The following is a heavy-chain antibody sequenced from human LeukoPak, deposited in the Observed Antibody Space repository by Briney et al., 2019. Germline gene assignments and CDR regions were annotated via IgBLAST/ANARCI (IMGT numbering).Heavy chain of an antibody. CDR3: ARASRHFIAAAAFDY. J-gene: IGHJ4*02. V-gene: IGHV4-30-4*01. D-gene: IGHD6-13*01. CDR1: GVSISSGDYY. Sequence: SETLSLTCTVSGVSISSGDYYWSWIRQPPGKGLEWIGYIYYSGSTYYNPSLKSRVTISVDTSKNQFSLKLSSVTAADTAVYYCARASRHFIAAAAFDYWGQGTLVTVSS. CDR2: IYYSGST.